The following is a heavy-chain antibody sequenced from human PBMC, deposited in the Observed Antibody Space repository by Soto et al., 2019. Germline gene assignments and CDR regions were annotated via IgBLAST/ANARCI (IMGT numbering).Heavy chain of an antibody. CDR2: IVVGSGNT. D-gene: IGHD5-12*01. J-gene: IGHJ3*02. Sequence: ASVKVSCKASGFTFSNSGVQRVRQARGQRLEWIGWIVVGSGNTNYAQKFQERVTITRDMSTSTAYMELSSLRSEDTSVYYCAAESWIVPAAFDIWGQGTMVTVSS. CDR1: GFTFSNSG. V-gene: IGHV1-58*01. CDR3: AAESWIVPAAFDI.